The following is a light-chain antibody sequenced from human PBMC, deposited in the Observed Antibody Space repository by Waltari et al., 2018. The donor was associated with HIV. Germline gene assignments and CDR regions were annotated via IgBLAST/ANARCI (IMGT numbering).Light chain of an antibody. V-gene: IGKV4-1*01. J-gene: IGKJ2*01. CDR2: WAS. CDR1: QSLLYNSNNKNY. CDR3: QQYYGIPYT. Sequence: DVVVTQSPDSLAVSLRETATLSCKSTQSLLYNSNNKNYLAWYQQKPGQRPKLLIYWASTRESGVPDRFSGSGSGTDFTLTISRLQAEDVALYYCQQYYGIPYTFGQGTKLEIK.